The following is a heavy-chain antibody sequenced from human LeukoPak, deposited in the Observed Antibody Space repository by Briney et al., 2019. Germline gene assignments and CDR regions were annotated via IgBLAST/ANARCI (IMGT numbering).Heavy chain of an antibody. CDR1: GYSFSNYW. CDR3: ARRASAYDSSGYHFDY. V-gene: IGHV5-51*01. D-gene: IGHD3-22*01. J-gene: IGHJ4*02. CDR2: IYPADSDT. Sequence: GESLKISCKGSGYSFSNYWIGWVRQMPGKGLEWMGIIYPADSDTRYSPSFQGQVTISAGKSITTAYLHWSSLQASDTAMYYCARRASAYDSSGYHFDYRGQGTLVTVSS.